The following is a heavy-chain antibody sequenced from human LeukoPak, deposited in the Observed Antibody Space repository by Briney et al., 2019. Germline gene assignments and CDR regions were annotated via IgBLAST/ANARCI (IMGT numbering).Heavy chain of an antibody. CDR3: VKDRVDGSGSQFDS. D-gene: IGHD3-10*01. V-gene: IGHV3-23*01. CDR1: GFTLSNHA. Sequence: GGSLRLSCAASGFTLSNHAMIWVRQAPGKGLEWVSSISGSGAMTYYADSVKGRFTISRDNAMDRLYLQMDSLRADDTAVYYCVKDRVDGSGSQFDSWGQGSLVIVSS. J-gene: IGHJ4*02. CDR2: ISGSGAMT.